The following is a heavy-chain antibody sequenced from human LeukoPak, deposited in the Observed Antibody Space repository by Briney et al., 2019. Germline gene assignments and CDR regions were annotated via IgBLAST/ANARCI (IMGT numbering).Heavy chain of an antibody. V-gene: IGHV1-69*04. D-gene: IGHD6-13*01. J-gene: IGHJ1*01. Sequence: VASVKVSCKASGGTFSRYAISWVRQAPGQGLEWIGRIIPILDIANYAQKFQGRVTITADKSTSTAYMELSSLRSEDTAVYYCTRGGSSWSSEYFQHWGQGTLVTVSS. CDR3: TRGGSSWSSEYFQH. CDR2: IIPILDIA. CDR1: GGTFSRYA.